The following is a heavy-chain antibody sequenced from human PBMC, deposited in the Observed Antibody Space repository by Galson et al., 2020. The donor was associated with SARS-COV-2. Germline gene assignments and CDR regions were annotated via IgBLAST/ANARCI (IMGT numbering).Heavy chain of an antibody. CDR1: GFTTSSYA. J-gene: IGHJ4*02. V-gene: IGHV3-30*04. Sequence: GGSLRLSCAASGFTTSSYATQWVSPAPGKGLEWVAVISTDGSNKYHADSEKGRFTISRDNSKNTLYLQMNSLRAEDPAVSYCAREKVGATTELNYWGQGTLVTVSS. CDR3: AREKVGATTELNY. D-gene: IGHD1-26*01. CDR2: ISTDGSNK.